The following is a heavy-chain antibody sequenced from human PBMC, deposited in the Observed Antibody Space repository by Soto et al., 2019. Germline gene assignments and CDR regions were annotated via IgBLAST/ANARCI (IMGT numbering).Heavy chain of an antibody. CDR1: GFTFTSSA. CDR3: AAPEESTNYYGMDV. CDR2: IVVGSGKT. J-gene: IGHJ6*02. Sequence: QMQLVQSGPEVKKPGTSVKVSCKASGFTFTSSAVQWVRQARGQRLEWIGWIVVGSGKTNYAQKFQERVTITRDISTSTAYMELSSLRSEDTAVYYCAAPEESTNYYGMDVWGQGTTVTVSS. V-gene: IGHV1-58*01.